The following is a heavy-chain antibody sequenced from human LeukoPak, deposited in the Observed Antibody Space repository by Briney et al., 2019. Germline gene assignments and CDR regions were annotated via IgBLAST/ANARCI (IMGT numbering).Heavy chain of an antibody. V-gene: IGHV4-4*07. CDR3: ARDLGVGATTCFDY. D-gene: IGHD1-26*01. CDR1: GGSISSYY. Sequence: SETLSLTCTVSGGSISSYYWSWIRQPAGKGLEWIGRIYTSGSTNYNPSLKSRVTMSVDTSKNQFSLKLSSVTAADMAVYYCARDLGVGATTCFDYWGQGTLVTVSS. CDR2: IYTSGST. J-gene: IGHJ4*02.